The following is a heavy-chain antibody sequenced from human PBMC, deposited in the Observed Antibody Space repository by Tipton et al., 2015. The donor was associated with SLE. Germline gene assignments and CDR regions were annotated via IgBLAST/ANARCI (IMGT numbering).Heavy chain of an antibody. CDR2: IFYSGST. D-gene: IGHD3-9*01. J-gene: IGHJ3*02. V-gene: IGHV4-59*01. CDR1: GGSISSYY. CDR3: ARVKLVRYFYWLPDAFDI. Sequence: TLSLTCTVSGGSISSYYWSWIRQPPGKGLEWIGYIFYSGSTNYNPSLKSRVTISVDTSKNQFSLKLSSVTAADTAVYYCARVKLVRYFYWLPDAFDIWGQGTMVTVSS.